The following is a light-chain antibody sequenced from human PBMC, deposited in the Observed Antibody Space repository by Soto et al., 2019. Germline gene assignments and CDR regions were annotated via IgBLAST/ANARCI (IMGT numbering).Light chain of an antibody. CDR2: AAS. CDR3: QKYNSAPRT. J-gene: IGKJ1*01. V-gene: IGKV1-27*01. Sequence: DIQMTQSPSSLSASVGDRVTITCRASQDINNYLAWYQVQPGKGPKLLIYAASTLQSGVPSRFIGSRSGTDFTLTITSLQPEDVATYFCQKYNSAPRTFGQRTRVEI. CDR1: QDINNY.